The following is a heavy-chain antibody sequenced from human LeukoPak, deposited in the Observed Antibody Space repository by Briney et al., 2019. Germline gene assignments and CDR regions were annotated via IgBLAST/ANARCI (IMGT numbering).Heavy chain of an antibody. D-gene: IGHD6-13*01. CDR2: ISGSGGST. CDR3: AKSYSSSWYFTSVDY. J-gene: IGHJ4*02. Sequence: GGSLRLSCAASGFTVSTNYMSWVRQAPGKGLEWVSAISGSGGSTYYADSVKGRFTISRDNSKNTLYLQMNSLRAEDTAVYYCAKSYSSSWYFTSVDYWGQGTLVTVSS. CDR1: GFTVSTNY. V-gene: IGHV3-23*01.